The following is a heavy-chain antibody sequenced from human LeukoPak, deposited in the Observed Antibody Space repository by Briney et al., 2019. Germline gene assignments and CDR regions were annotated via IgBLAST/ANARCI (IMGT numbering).Heavy chain of an antibody. V-gene: IGHV3-23*01. Sequence: GGPLRLSCAASGFTFSIYAMSWVRQAPGKGLEWVSSISGNGGSTHYADSVKGRFAISRDNSENTLYLQMNSRRAEDTAVYFCASQDCSGGSCYRFDYWGQGTLVTVSS. CDR1: GFTFSIYA. J-gene: IGHJ4*02. D-gene: IGHD2-15*01. CDR2: ISGNGGST. CDR3: ASQDCSGGSCYRFDY.